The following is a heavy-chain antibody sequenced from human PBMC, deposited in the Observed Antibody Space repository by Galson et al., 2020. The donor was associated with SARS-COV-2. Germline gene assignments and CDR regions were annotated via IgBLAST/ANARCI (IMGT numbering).Heavy chain of an antibody. D-gene: IGHD2-8*02. V-gene: IGHV3-21*01. Sequence: GGSLSLTCVASGFIFSDSYMSWVRQAPGKGLEWVSSISSSSSYKYYADSVKGRLTVSRDNAKRSLFLQLNSLRVEDTAVYYCARDMHCPGGVCRFYGLDVWGQGTTVTVSS. CDR3: ARDMHCPGGVCRFYGLDV. CDR1: GFIFSDSY. CDR2: ISSSSSYK. J-gene: IGHJ6*02.